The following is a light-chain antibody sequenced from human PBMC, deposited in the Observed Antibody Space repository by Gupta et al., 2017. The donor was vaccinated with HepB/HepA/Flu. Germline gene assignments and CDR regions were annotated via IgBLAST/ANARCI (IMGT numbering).Light chain of an antibody. V-gene: IGKV3-20*01. Sequence: EIVLTQSPGTLSLSPGERATLSCRASQSVSSSNLAWYQQKPGQAPRLLIYGASSRATGIPDRFSGSGSGTDFTLTISRLEPEDFAVYYCQQYGSSPRVTFGQGTNLEIK. CDR3: QQYGSSPRVT. J-gene: IGKJ2*01. CDR1: QSVSSSN. CDR2: GAS.